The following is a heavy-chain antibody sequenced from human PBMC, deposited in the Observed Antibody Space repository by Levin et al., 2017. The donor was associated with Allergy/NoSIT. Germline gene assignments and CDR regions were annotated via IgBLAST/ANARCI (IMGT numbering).Heavy chain of an antibody. V-gene: IGHV3-30*03. CDR3: ARHTSPIDF. D-gene: IGHD2/OR15-2a*01. J-gene: IGHJ4*02. CDR1: GFTFDSYG. Sequence: PGGSLRLSCAASGFTFDSYGMHWVRLAPGKGLEWVALISDDGSNKYYADSVNGRFTISRDNSKNTLSLQVSRLRAEDTAIYYCARHTSPIDFWGQGALVTVSS. CDR2: ISDDGSNK.